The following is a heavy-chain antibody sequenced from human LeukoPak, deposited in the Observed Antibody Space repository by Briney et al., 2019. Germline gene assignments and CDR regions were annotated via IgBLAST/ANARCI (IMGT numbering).Heavy chain of an antibody. J-gene: IGHJ5*02. Sequence: SETLSLTCTVSGGSISSSSYYWGWIRQPPGKGLEWIGSIYYSGSTYYNPSLKGRVTISVDTSKNQFSLKLSSVTAADTAVYYCARFYDSSGYYPLNWFDPWGQGTLVTVSS. CDR2: IYYSGST. D-gene: IGHD3-22*01. V-gene: IGHV4-39*01. CDR1: GGSISSSSYY. CDR3: ARFYDSSGYYPLNWFDP.